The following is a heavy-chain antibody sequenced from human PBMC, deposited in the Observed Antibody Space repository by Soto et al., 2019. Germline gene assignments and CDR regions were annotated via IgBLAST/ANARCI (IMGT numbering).Heavy chain of an antibody. Sequence: SETLSLTCTVSGGSISSYYWSWIRQPPGKGLEWIGYIYYSGSTNYNPSLKSRVTISVDTSKNQFSLKLSSVTAADTAVYYCARLEFGAGDFDYWGQGTLVTVSS. J-gene: IGHJ4*02. V-gene: IGHV4-59*08. CDR1: GGSISSYY. CDR2: IYYSGST. CDR3: ARLEFGAGDFDY. D-gene: IGHD3-16*01.